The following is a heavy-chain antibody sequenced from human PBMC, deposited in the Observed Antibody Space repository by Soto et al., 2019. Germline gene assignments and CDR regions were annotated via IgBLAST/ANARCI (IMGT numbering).Heavy chain of an antibody. J-gene: IGHJ4*02. CDR1: GGSISSYY. Sequence: LSLTCTVSGGSISSYYWSWIRQPPGKGLEWIGYIYYSGSTNYNPSLKSRVTISVDTSKNQFSLKLSSVTAADTAVYYCARAWGYYFDYWGQGTLVTVSS. D-gene: IGHD3-16*01. CDR3: ARAWGYYFDY. CDR2: IYYSGST. V-gene: IGHV4-59*01.